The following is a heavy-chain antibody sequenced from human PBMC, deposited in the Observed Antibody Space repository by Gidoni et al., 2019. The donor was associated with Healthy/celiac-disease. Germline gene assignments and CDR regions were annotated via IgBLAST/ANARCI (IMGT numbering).Heavy chain of an antibody. Sequence: QVQLVQSGAEVKKPGSSVKVSCKASGGTFSSYAISWVRQAPGQGLEWMGGIIPIFGTANYAQKFQGRVTITADESTSTAYMELSSLRSEDTAVYYCARSSGNDAFSPLYYYYYYGMDVWGQGTTVTVPS. CDR1: GGTFSSYA. CDR3: ARSSGNDAFSPLYYYYYYGMDV. V-gene: IGHV1-69*01. J-gene: IGHJ6*02. D-gene: IGHD1-1*01. CDR2: IIPIFGTA.